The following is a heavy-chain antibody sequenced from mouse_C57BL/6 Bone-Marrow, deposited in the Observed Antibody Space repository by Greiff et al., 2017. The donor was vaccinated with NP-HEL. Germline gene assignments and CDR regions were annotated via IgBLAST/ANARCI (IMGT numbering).Heavy chain of an antibody. D-gene: IGHD2-3*01. CDR3: ARSGGYYIYWYFDV. CDR2: IDPSDSYT. Sequence: QVQLQQPGAELVMPGASVKLSCKASGYTFTSYWMHWVKQRPGQGLEWIGEIDPSDSYTNYNQKFKGKSTLTVDKSSGTAYMQLSSLTSEDSAVYYCARSGGYYIYWYFDVWGTGTTVTVSS. V-gene: IGHV1-69*01. J-gene: IGHJ1*03. CDR1: GYTFTSYW.